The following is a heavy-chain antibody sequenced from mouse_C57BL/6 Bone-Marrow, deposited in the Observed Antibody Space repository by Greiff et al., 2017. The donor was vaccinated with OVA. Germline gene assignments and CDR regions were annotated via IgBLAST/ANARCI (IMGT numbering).Heavy chain of an antibody. CDR3: ARGFYAMDY. CDR2: ISSGGSYT. V-gene: IGHV5-6*01. J-gene: IGHJ4*01. CDR1: GFTFSSYG. Sequence: EVMLVESGGDLVKPGGSLKLSCAASGFTFSSYGMSWVRQTPDKRLEWVATISSGGSYTYYPDSVKGRFTISRDNAKNTLYLQMSSLKSEDTAMYYCARGFYAMDYWGQGTSVTVSS.